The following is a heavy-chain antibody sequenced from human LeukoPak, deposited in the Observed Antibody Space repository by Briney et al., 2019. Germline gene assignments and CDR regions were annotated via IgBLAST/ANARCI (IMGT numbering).Heavy chain of an antibody. CDR2: IYTSGST. CDR3: ARLVVITTFDWFDP. Sequence: SETLSLTCTVSGGSISSYYWSWIRQPAGKGLERIGRIYTSGSTNYNPSLKSRVTMSVDTSKNQFSLKLTSVTAADTAVYYCARLVVITTFDWFDPWGQGTLVTVSS. D-gene: IGHD3-22*01. J-gene: IGHJ5*02. V-gene: IGHV4-4*07. CDR1: GGSISSYY.